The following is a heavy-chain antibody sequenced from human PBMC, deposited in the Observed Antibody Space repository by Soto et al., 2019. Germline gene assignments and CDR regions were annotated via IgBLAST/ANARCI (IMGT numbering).Heavy chain of an antibody. D-gene: IGHD2-8*01. CDR1: GGSISSYY. Sequence: SETLSLTCTVSGGSISSYYWSWIRQPPGKGLEWIGYIYYSGSTNYNPSLKSRVTISVDTSKNQFSLKLSSVTAADTAVYYCARAPGYCTDGVCENWFDPWGQGTLVTVSS. CDR3: ARAPGYCTDGVCENWFDP. CDR2: IYYSGST. V-gene: IGHV4-59*01. J-gene: IGHJ5*02.